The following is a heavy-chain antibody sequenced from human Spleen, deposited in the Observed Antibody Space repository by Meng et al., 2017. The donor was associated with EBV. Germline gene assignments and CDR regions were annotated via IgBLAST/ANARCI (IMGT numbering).Heavy chain of an antibody. Sequence: QVQLSQAWSALKRPGPSVKVSCKASGYTFTTVAMHWGRPAPGKGLEWMGWINPNPGNPTYAQGFAGRFVFSLDTSVNTAYLQISSLKAEDTAVYYCARPMTTVTTYWFDPWGQGTLVTVSS. CDR1: GYTFTTVA. J-gene: IGHJ5*02. V-gene: IGHV7-4-1*02. CDR2: INPNPGNP. D-gene: IGHD4-17*01. CDR3: ARPMTTVTTYWFDP.